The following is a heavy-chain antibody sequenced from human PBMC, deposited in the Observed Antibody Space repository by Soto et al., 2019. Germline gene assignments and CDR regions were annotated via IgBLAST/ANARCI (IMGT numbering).Heavy chain of an antibody. CDR1: GYTLTELS. J-gene: IGHJ5*02. D-gene: IGHD4-4*01. Sequence: ASVKVSCKVSGYTLTELSMHWVLQAPGEGLEWMGGFDPEDGETIYAQKFQGRVTMTGNTSTDTAYMELSSLRSEDTAVYYCAITLDYSSQFDPWSQGTLVTVSS. CDR3: AITLDYSSQFDP. V-gene: IGHV1-24*01. CDR2: FDPEDGET.